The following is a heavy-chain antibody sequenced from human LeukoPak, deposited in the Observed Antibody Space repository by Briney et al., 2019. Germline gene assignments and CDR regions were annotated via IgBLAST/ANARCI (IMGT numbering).Heavy chain of an antibody. Sequence: GESLKISCKCSGYTLTINWIGWVRQMPGKGLEWMGIIYPGDSGTTYSPSFQGQVTISADKSISTAYLQWSSLKASDTAMYFCARLYPLGMAVADLYHWGQGTLVTVSS. J-gene: IGHJ5*02. D-gene: IGHD6-19*01. CDR3: ARLYPLGMAVADLYH. CDR2: IYPGDSGT. V-gene: IGHV5-51*01. CDR1: GYTLTINW.